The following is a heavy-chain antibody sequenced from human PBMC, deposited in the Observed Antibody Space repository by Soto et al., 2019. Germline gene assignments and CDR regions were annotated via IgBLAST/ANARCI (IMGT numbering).Heavy chain of an antibody. CDR2: TYYKSKWSN. Sequence: QVHLQQSGPGLVKPSQTLSLTCAISGDSVSTNSAAWNWIRQSPSRGLEWLGRTYYKSKWSNNYAVSVXXRXTSXPDTSKNQFSLQLTSVTPEDTAVYYCARGDQGMDVWGQGTTVTVSS. J-gene: IGHJ6*02. CDR3: ARGDQGMDV. CDR1: GDSVSTNSAA. V-gene: IGHV6-1*01.